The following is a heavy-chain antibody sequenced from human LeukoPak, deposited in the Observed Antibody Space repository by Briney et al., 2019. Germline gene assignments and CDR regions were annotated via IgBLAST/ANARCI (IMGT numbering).Heavy chain of an antibody. Sequence: PSETLSLTCTVSGGSISSYYWSWIRQPPGKGLEWIGYIYSSGNTNYNPSLKSRVTISVDTSKNQFSLKLSSVTAADTAVYYCARQFWSGYPRFDYWGQGNLVTVSS. CDR1: GGSISSYY. V-gene: IGHV4-59*01. CDR3: ARQFWSGYPRFDY. J-gene: IGHJ4*02. D-gene: IGHD3-3*01. CDR2: IYSSGNT.